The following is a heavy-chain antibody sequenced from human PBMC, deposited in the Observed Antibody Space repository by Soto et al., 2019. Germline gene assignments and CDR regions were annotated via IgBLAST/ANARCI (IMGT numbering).Heavy chain of an antibody. Sequence: SETLSVTWTVSGGSISSYYWSWIRQPPGKGLEWIGYIYYTGSTNYNPSLKSRVTILVDTSKNQFSLKLSSVTAADTAVYYCARGNDYGDYYFDHWGQGTLVTVSS. J-gene: IGHJ4*02. CDR1: GGSISSYY. V-gene: IGHV4-59*01. D-gene: IGHD4-17*01. CDR2: IYYTGST. CDR3: ARGNDYGDYYFDH.